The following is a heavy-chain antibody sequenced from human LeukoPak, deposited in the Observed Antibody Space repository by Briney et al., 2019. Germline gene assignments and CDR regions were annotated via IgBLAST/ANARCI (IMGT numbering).Heavy chain of an antibody. J-gene: IGHJ3*02. CDR3: ARVMDTAMNDAFDI. CDR1: GGTFSKFG. CDR2: ISAYNGNT. V-gene: IGHV1-18*01. Sequence: ASVKVSCKASGGTFSKFGISWLRQAPGQGPEWMGWISAYNGNTNYAQKLQGRVTMTTDTSTSTAYMELRSLRSDDTAVYYCARVMDTAMNDAFDIWGQGTMVTVSS. D-gene: IGHD5-18*01.